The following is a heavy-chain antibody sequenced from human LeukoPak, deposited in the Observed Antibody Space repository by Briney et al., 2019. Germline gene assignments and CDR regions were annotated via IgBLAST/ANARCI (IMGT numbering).Heavy chain of an antibody. CDR1: GGSFSGYY. V-gene: IGHV4-34*01. J-gene: IGHJ5*02. CDR3: ARLGPGWPFDP. D-gene: IGHD1-26*01. Sequence: PSVTLSLTCAVYGGSFSGYYWSWIRQPPGKGLEWIGEINHSGSTNYNPSLKSRVTISVDTSKNQFSLKLSSVTAADTAVYYCARLGPGWPFDPWGQGTLVTVSS. CDR2: INHSGST.